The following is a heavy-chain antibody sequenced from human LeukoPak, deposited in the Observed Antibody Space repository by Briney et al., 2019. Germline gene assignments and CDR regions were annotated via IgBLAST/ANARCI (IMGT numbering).Heavy chain of an antibody. Sequence: GGSLRLSCAASGFTFSNYEMNWVRQAPGKGLMWVSRINSDGSSTSYADSVKGRFTISRDNAKNTLYLQMNSLRAEDTAVYYCARTYYYDAGAYFHYWGQGTLVTVSS. CDR1: GFTFSNYE. J-gene: IGHJ4*02. D-gene: IGHD3-22*01. CDR3: ARTYYYDAGAYFHY. CDR2: INSDGSST. V-gene: IGHV3-74*01.